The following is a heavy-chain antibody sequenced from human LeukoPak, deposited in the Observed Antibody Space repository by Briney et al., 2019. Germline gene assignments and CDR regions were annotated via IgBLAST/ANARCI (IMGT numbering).Heavy chain of an antibody. D-gene: IGHD2-21*01. CDR1: GYAFTSYY. CDR2: INPSGGST. CDR3: ASILGSGNWFDP. Sequence: ASVKVSCKASGYAFTSYYMHWVRQAPGQGLEWMGIINPSGGSTSYAQKFQGRVTMTRDTSTSTVYMELSSLRSEDTAVYYRASILGSGNWFDPWGQGTLVTVSS. V-gene: IGHV1-46*03. J-gene: IGHJ5*02.